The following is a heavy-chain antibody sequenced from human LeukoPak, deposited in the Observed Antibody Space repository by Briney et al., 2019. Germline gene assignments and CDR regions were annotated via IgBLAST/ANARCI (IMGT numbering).Heavy chain of an antibody. J-gene: IGHJ4*02. V-gene: IGHV4-31*03. CDR1: GGSISSGGYY. Sequence: SQTLSLTCTVSGGSISSGGYYWSWIRQHPGKGLEWIGNIYYSGTTYYNPSLKSRVIISVDTSKNQFSLKLTSVTDADTAVYYCARDYYGSGSYYYYWGQGTLVTVSS. CDR2: IYYSGTT. D-gene: IGHD3-10*01. CDR3: ARDYYGSGSYYYY.